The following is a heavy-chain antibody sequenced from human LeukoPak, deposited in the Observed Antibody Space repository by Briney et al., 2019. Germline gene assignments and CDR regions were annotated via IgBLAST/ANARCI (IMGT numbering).Heavy chain of an antibody. CDR3: AKGEGGFCSSTSCSTFFDY. D-gene: IGHD2-2*01. CDR1: GFTFSSYA. Sequence: GVSLRLSCAASGFTFSSYAMNWVRQAPGKGLEWVSATSDGGESTYYADSVKGRFTMSRDNSKSTLYLEMNSLRAEDTAIYYCAKGEGGFCSSTSCSTFFDYWGQGTLVTVS. CDR2: TSDGGEST. J-gene: IGHJ4*02. V-gene: IGHV3-23*01.